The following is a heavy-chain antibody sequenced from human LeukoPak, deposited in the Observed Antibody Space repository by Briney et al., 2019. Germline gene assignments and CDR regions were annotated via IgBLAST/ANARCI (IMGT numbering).Heavy chain of an antibody. V-gene: IGHV1-69*13. CDR2: IIPIFGTA. CDR3: AREGIVGAAGQTYNWFDP. CDR1: GGTFSSYA. J-gene: IGHJ5*02. Sequence: ASVKVSCKASGGTFSSYAISWVRQAPGQGLEWMGGIIPIFGTANYAQKFQGRATITADESTSTAYMELSSLRSEDTAVYYCAREGIVGAAGQTYNWFDPWGQGTLVTVSS. D-gene: IGHD1-26*01.